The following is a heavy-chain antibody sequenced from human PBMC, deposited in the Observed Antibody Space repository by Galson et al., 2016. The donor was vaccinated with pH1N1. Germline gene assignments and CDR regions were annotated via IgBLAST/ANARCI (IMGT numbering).Heavy chain of an antibody. CDR1: GYTFSTYG. D-gene: IGHD3-10*01. Sequence: SVKVSCKASGYTFSTYGLSWVRQAPGQGLEWMGWISAYNGNTEYAQKYQARVTMTTDTSTSTAYMELRSLRSDDTAVYYCARHSKVQGHIITTQPRDYWGQGTLVTVSS. J-gene: IGHJ4*02. CDR2: ISAYNGNT. CDR3: ARHSKVQGHIITTQPRDY. V-gene: IGHV1-18*01.